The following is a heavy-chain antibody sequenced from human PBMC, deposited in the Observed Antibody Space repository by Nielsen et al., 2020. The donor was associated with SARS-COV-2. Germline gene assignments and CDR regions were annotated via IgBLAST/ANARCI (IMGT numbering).Heavy chain of an antibody. CDR1: GFTFDDYA. V-gene: IGHV3-9*01. Sequence: GGSLRLSCAASGFTFDDYAMHWVRQAPGKGLEWVSGISWNSGSIGYADSVKGRFTISRDNSKNTLYLQMNSLRAEDTAVYYCARAAAGDWYFDLWGRGTLVTVSS. CDR3: ARAAAGDWYFDL. CDR2: ISWNSGSI. D-gene: IGHD6-13*01. J-gene: IGHJ2*01.